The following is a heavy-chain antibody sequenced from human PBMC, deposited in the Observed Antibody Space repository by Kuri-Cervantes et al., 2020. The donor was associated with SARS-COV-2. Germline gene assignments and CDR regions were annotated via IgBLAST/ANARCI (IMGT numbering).Heavy chain of an antibody. V-gene: IGHV1-69*05. CDR2: IIPIFGTA. CDR1: ETTFPNYD. Sequence: SVKVSFKAPETTFPNYDSNWVRQATGQGLEWMGGIIPIFGTANYAQKFQGRVTITTDESTSTAYMELSSLRSEDTAVYYCARVAGSSWYGDAFDIWGQGTMVTVSS. D-gene: IGHD6-13*01. J-gene: IGHJ3*02. CDR3: ARVAGSSWYGDAFDI.